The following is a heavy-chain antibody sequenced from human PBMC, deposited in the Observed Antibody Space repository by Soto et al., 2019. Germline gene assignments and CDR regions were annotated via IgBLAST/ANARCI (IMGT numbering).Heavy chain of an antibody. CDR2: ITPYNGNT. CDR1: GYTFTNYG. CDR3: ARGRGYYYYSMDV. J-gene: IGHJ6*03. Sequence: ASVKVSCKASGYTFTNYGINWVRQAPGQGLEWMGWITPYNGNTECAQKLQGRVTMTTDTSTSTASMELRSLRSDDTAVYYCARGRGYYYYSMDVWGKGTTVTVSS. V-gene: IGHV1-18*01.